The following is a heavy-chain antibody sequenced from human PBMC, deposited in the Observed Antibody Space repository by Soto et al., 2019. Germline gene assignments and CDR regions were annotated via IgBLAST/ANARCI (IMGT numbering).Heavy chain of an antibody. J-gene: IGHJ4*01. D-gene: IGHD2-15*01. CDR2: ISGSGGST. CDR1: GFTFSHYA. Sequence: EVQLLESGGGLVQPGGSLRLSCAASGFTFSHYAMSWVRQAPGKGLEWVSAISGSGGSTYYADSVKGRFTISRDNSKNTLYQQTDSLSGEATAVDYCANALGRGGSAPPFGHRGPGTLVTGSS. CDR3: ANALGRGGSAPPFGH. V-gene: IGHV3-23*01.